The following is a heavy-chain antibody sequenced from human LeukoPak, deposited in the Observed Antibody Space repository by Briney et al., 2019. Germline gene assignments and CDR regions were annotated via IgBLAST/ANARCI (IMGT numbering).Heavy chain of an antibody. D-gene: IGHD2-15*01. Sequence: ASVKVSCKASGGTFSSYAISWVRQAPAQGLEGMGRIIPIFGIANYAQKFQGRVTITADKSTSTAHMELSSLRSEDTAVYYCARGPIVVVVAAYFDYWGQGTLVTVSS. V-gene: IGHV1-69*04. CDR1: GGTFSSYA. CDR2: IIPIFGIA. CDR3: ARGPIVVVVAAYFDY. J-gene: IGHJ4*02.